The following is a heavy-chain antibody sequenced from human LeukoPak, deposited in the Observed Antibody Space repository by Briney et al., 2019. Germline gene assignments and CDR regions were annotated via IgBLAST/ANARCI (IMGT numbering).Heavy chain of an antibody. J-gene: IGHJ5*02. CDR2: INPQGDIT. CDR1: GYTFTKYL. D-gene: IGHD2-21*01. V-gene: IGHV1-46*01. Sequence: ASVTVSCKTSGYTFTKYLIHWVRQAPGQGLEWMGTINPQGDITNYAQRFQGRITLTEETSTSTVYMELSSLTSEDTAVYYCARPSYCVADNCGYWLDPWGPGTLVTVSS. CDR3: ARPSYCVADNCGYWLDP.